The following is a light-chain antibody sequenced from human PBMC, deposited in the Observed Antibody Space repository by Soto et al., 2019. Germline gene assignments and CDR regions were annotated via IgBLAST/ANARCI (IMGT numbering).Light chain of an antibody. Sequence: VLTQSPGTLSLSPGERATLSCSASQSVRSTSLAWYQQKPGQPPRLLIYRTSNRATGIPEWFGGSGAGTDFTRTISRLEHEDVAVYWVQQYDSSPRTFGQGTQV. CDR2: RTS. V-gene: IGKV3-20*01. J-gene: IGKJ1*01. CDR3: QQYDSSPRT. CDR1: QSVRSTS.